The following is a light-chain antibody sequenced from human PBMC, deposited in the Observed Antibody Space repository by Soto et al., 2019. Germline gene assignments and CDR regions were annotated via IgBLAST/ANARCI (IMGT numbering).Light chain of an antibody. J-gene: IGLJ1*01. Sequence: QSVLTQPASVSGSPGQSITISCTGTSADVGGYKYVSWYQQHPGTAPKLMIFEVNGRPSGVSDRFSGSKSGNTASLTISGLQPEDEADYYCSSFSSSSTPSVFGTGTKVTVL. CDR2: EVN. CDR1: SADVGGYKY. CDR3: SSFSSSSTPSV. V-gene: IGLV2-14*01.